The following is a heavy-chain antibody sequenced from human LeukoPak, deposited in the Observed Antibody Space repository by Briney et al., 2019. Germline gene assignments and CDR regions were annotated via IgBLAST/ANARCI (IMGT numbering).Heavy chain of an antibody. CDR2: ISSSSSYI. CDR3: ARDRSSALDAFDI. Sequence: GGSLRLSCVASGFTFSSYSMSWVRQAPGKGLEWVSSISSSSSYIYYADSVKGRFTISRDNSKNTLYLQMNSLRAEDTAVYYCARDRSSALDAFDIWGQGTMVTVSS. J-gene: IGHJ3*02. CDR1: GFTFSSYS. V-gene: IGHV3-21*01.